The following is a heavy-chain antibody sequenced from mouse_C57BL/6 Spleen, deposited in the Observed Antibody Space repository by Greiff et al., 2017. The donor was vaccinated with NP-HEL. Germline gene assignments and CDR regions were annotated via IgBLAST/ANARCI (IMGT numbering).Heavy chain of an antibody. J-gene: IGHJ1*03. CDR3: ARASIYYYGSSYGYFDV. CDR2: ILPGSGST. D-gene: IGHD1-1*01. V-gene: IGHV1-9*01. Sequence: QVQLQQSGAELMKPGASVKLSCKATGYTFSGYWIEWVKQRPGHGLEWIGEILPGSGSTNYNEKFKGKATFTADTSSNTAYMQLSSLTTEDSAIYYCARASIYYYGSSYGYFDVWGTGTTVTVSS. CDR1: GYTFSGYW.